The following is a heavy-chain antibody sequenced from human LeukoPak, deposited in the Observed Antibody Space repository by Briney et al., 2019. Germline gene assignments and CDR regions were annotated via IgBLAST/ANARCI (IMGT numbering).Heavy chain of an antibody. V-gene: IGHV1-18*01. CDR2: ISAYNGNT. D-gene: IGHD6-13*01. CDR3: ARGSPGAAAAGTWDY. CDR1: GYTFTSYG. J-gene: IGHJ4*02. Sequence: ASVKVSCKASGYTFTSYGISWVRQAPGQGLEWMGWISAYNGNTNYAQKLQGRVTMTTDTSTSTAYMELRSLRSDDTAVYYCARGSPGAAAAGTWDYWGQGTLVTVSS.